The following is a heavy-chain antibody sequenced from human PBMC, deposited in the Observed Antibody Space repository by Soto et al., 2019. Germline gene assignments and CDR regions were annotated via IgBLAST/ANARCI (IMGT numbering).Heavy chain of an antibody. J-gene: IGHJ6*02. Sequence: SETLSLTCAVYGGSFSRYDWSWIRQPPGKGLEWIGEINHSGSTNYNPSLKSRVTISVDTSKNQFSLKLSSVTAADTAVYYCARGLGIITMVRGPGRYYYGMDVWGQGTTVT. D-gene: IGHD3-10*01. CDR2: INHSGST. V-gene: IGHV4-34*01. CDR3: ARGLGIITMVRGPGRYYYGMDV. CDR1: GGSFSRYD.